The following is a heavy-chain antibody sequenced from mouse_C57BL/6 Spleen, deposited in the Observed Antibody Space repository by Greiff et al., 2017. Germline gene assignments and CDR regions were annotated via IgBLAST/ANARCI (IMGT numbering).Heavy chain of an antibody. D-gene: IGHD1-1*01. CDR3: ARGGFITTVVDYFDY. V-gene: IGHV1-64*01. CDR2: IHPNSGST. J-gene: IGHJ2*01. Sequence: QVQLQQPGAELVKPGASVKLSCKASGYTFTSYWMHWVQQRPGQGLEWIGMIHPNSGSTNYNEKFKSKATLTVDKSSSTAYMQLSSLTSEDSAVYYCARGGFITTVVDYFDYWGQGTTLTVSS. CDR1: GYTFTSYW.